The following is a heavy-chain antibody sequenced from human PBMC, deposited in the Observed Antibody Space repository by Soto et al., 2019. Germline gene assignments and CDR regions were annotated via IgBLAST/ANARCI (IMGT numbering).Heavy chain of an antibody. D-gene: IGHD2-2*01. J-gene: IGHJ5*02. CDR3: KRYASGPRNARGCFDH. Sequence: PGGSLRLSCAASGFTFRSFTMNWVRQAPGKGLEWVSTISSNSAYIYYTDALRGRFTISRNNAKNALHLQMNSLRAEDTAVYSRKRYASGPRNARGCFDHWGPGTLVTVSS. CDR1: GFTFRSFT. V-gene: IGHV3-21*01. CDR2: ISSNSAYI.